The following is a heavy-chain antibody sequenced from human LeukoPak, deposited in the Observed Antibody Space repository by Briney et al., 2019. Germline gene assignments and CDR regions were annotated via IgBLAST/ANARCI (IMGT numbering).Heavy chain of an antibody. CDR2: IYYSGTT. CDR3: ARHFLAGRPGGGFDP. J-gene: IGHJ5*02. V-gene: IGHV4-59*08. CDR1: GGAMRSYH. Sequence: TSETLSLTCTVSGGAMRSYHWSWIRQPPGKGRECIGYIYYSGTTSYNPSLGSRISISVATSNNQFSLKLSSVTATDTDVYYCARHFLAGRPGGGFDPWGQGTLVTVSS. D-gene: IGHD6-6*01.